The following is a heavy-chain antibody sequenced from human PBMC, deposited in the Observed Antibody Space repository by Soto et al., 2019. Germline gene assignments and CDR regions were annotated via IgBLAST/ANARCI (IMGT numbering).Heavy chain of an antibody. J-gene: IGHJ4*02. V-gene: IGHV3-33*01. CDR2: IWYDGNRK. CDR3: ARDSDPTGHYSQFDF. CDR1: GFTFSTYG. Sequence: QVQLVESGGGVVQPGRSLRLSCVTSGFTFSTYGIHWVRQAPGKGLEWVTAIWYDGNRKYYADSVKGRFTISRDNSKNTVYLQMSSLRAEDTAVYYCARDSDPTGHYSQFDFWGQGTLVTVSS. D-gene: IGHD3-22*01.